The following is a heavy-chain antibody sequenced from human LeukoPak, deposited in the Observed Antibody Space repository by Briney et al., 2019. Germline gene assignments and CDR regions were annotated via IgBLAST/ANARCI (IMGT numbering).Heavy chain of an antibody. CDR1: GYTLTELS. CDR2: FDPEDGET. CDR3: ATNGIVVVPAATYNWFDP. V-gene: IGHV1-24*01. Sequence: APVKVSCKVSGYTLTELSMHWVRQAPGKGLEWMGGFDPEDGETIYAQKFQGRVTMTEDTSTDTAYMELSSLRSEDTAVYYCATNGIVVVPAATYNWFDPWGQGTLVTVSS. J-gene: IGHJ5*02. D-gene: IGHD2-2*01.